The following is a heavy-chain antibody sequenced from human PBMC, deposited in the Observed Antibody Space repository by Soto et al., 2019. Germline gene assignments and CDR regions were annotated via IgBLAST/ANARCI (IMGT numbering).Heavy chain of an antibody. D-gene: IGHD6-13*01. J-gene: IGHJ4*02. CDR1: GFTFSSYG. Sequence: VGSLRLSCAASGFTFSSYGMHWVRQAPGKGLEWVAVISYDGSNKYYADSVKGRFTISRDNSKNTLYLQMNSLRAEDTAVYYCAKDVIASSWPKYYFDYWGQGTLVTVSS. V-gene: IGHV3-30*18. CDR3: AKDVIASSWPKYYFDY. CDR2: ISYDGSNK.